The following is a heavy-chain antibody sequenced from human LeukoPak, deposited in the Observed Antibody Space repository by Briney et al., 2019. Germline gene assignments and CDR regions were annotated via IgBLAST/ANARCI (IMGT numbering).Heavy chain of an antibody. D-gene: IGHD1-26*01. CDR3: AREQGGAFDS. J-gene: IGHJ4*02. Sequence: PSETLSLTCAVYGGSFSGYYWSWIRQPPGKGLEWIGEINHSGSTNYNPSLKSRVTISVDKSKNQFSLKLYSVTAADTAFYYCAREQGGAFDSWGQGTLVTVSS. CDR2: INHSGST. V-gene: IGHV4-34*01. CDR1: GGSFSGYY.